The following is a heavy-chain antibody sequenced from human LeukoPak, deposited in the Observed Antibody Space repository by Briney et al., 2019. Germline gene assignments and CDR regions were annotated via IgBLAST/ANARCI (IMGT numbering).Heavy chain of an antibody. V-gene: IGHV3-7*01. CDR2: IKEDGSGK. CDR3: ARDSGLAF. J-gene: IGHJ4*02. D-gene: IGHD2-21*01. CDR1: GFTFSSYW. Sequence: QPGESLRLSCVASGFTFSSYWMSWVRQAPGKGLEWVANIKEDGSGKYYVDSVKGRFTISRDNAKNSLYLQMNSLRAEDTAVYYCARDSGLAFWGQGTLVTVSS.